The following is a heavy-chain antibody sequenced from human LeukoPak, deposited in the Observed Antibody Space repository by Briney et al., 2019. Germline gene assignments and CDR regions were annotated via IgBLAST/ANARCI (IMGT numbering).Heavy chain of an antibody. D-gene: IGHD3-22*01. J-gene: IGHJ4*02. V-gene: IGHV4-39*01. Sequence: SGTLSLTCTVSGGSISSSSYYWGWIRQPPGKGLEWIGSIYYSGSTYYNPSLKSRVTISVDTSKNQFSLKLSSVTAADTAVYYCARLHYYDSSGYYIDYWGQGTLVTVSS. CDR3: ARLHYYDSSGYYIDY. CDR1: GGSISSSSYY. CDR2: IYYSGST.